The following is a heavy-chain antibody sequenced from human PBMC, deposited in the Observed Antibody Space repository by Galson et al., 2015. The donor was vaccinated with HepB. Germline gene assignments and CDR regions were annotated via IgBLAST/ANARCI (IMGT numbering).Heavy chain of an antibody. D-gene: IGHD3-9*01. CDR2: ISYDGSNK. CDR1: GFTFRSYA. Sequence: PLRLSCAASGFTFRSYAMHWVRQAPGKGLEWVAVISYDGSNKYYADSVKGRFTISRDNSKNTLYLQMNSLRAEDTAVYYCARGHDILTGHQGSYAYWGQGTLVTVSS. V-gene: IGHV3-30-3*01. CDR3: ARGHDILTGHQGSYAY. J-gene: IGHJ4*02.